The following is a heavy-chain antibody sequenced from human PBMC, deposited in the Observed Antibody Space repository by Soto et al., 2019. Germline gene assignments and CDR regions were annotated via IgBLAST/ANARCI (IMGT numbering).Heavy chain of an antibody. J-gene: IGHJ4*02. D-gene: IGHD6-6*01. Sequence: PGGSLRLSCAASGFTFSSYAIAWVRQAPGKGLEWVSGITSSGAAYYADSVKGRFTISRDNAKNTLYLQMNSLRAEDTAVYYCAKVKLSSSIAARYSDYWGQGTLVTVSS. V-gene: IGHV3-23*01. CDR2: ITSSGAA. CDR3: AKVKLSSSIAARYSDY. CDR1: GFTFSSYA.